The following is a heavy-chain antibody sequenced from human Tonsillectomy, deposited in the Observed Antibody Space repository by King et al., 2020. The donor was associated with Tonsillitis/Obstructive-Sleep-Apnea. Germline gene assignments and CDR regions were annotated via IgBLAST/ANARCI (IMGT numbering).Heavy chain of an antibody. J-gene: IGHJ6*02. V-gene: IGHV3-30*18. CDR1: GFTFSSYG. CDR3: AKDLYDSSYYGMDV. D-gene: IGHD3-22*01. Sequence: VQLVESGGGVVQPERSLRLSCAASGFTFSSYGMHWVRQAPGKGLEWVAVISYDGSNKYYADSVKGRFTISRDNSKNTLYLQMNSLRAEDTAVYYCAKDLYDSSYYGMDVWVQGTTVTVSS. CDR2: ISYDGSNK.